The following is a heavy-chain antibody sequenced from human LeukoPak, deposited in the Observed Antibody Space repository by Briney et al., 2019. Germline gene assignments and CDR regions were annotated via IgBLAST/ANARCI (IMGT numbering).Heavy chain of an antibody. CDR1: GGSISSYF. Sequence: SETLSLTCTVSGGSISSYFWSWIRQPPGKGLEWIGYISYSGSTNYNPSLKSRVTISIDMSKNQFSLKLSSVTAADTAVYYCARGYYGSGTFDYWGQGTLVTVSS. CDR2: ISYSGST. CDR3: ARGYYGSGTFDY. V-gene: IGHV4-59*08. J-gene: IGHJ4*02. D-gene: IGHD3-10*01.